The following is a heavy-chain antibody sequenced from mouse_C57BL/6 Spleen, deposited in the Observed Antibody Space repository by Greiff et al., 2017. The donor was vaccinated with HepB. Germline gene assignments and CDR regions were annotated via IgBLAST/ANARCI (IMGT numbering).Heavy chain of an antibody. J-gene: IGHJ4*01. CDR2: IDPENGDT. D-gene: IGHD3-2*02. CDR1: GFNIKDDY. CDR3: ARRGSSGYDAMDY. V-gene: IGHV14-4*01. Sequence: EVQLQQSGAELVRPGASVKLSCTASGFNIKDDYMHWVKQRPEQGLEWIGWIDPENGDTEYASKFQGKATITADTSSSTAYMQLSSLTSEDSAVYFCARRGSSGYDAMDYWGQGTSVTVSS.